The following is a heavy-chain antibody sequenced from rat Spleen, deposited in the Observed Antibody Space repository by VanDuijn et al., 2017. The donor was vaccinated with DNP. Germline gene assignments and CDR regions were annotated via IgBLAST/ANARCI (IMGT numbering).Heavy chain of an antibody. CDR1: GFTFNNYW. J-gene: IGHJ2*01. V-gene: IGHV5-31*01. CDR2: ITNTGGST. D-gene: IGHD1-11*01. Sequence: EVQLVESGGGLVQPGRSLKLSCVASGFTFNNYWMTWIRQAPGKGLEWVASITNTGGSTYYPDSVKGRFTISRDNAKSTLYLQMDSLRSEDTATYYCATEMVLRRVLRYFDYWGQGVMVTVSS. CDR3: ATEMVLRRVLRYFDY.